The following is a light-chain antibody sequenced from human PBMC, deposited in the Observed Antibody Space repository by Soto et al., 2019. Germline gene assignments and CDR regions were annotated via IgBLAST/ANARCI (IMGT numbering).Light chain of an antibody. V-gene: IGKV1-39*01. J-gene: IGKJ5*01. CDR3: QQSYSTPIT. CDR1: QGISSY. CDR2: AAS. Sequence: DIQMTQSPSSLSASVGDRVTITCRASQGISSYLRWYQQKPGKAPKFLIYAASSLQRGVPSRFSGSGSGTDFTLTISSLQPEDFATFYCQQSYSTPITVGQGTRLEIK.